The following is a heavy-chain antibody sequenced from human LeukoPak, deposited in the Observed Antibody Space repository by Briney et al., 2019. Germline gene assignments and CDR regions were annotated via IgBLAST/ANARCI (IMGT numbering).Heavy chain of an antibody. D-gene: IGHD1-26*01. V-gene: IGHV3-30*02. J-gene: IGHJ3*02. CDR2: IRFDGSDK. CDR3: AKDPVLVGATPDAFDI. Sequence: GGSLRLSCAASGFTFSSYVMHWVRQAPGKGLEWVAFIRFDGSDKNYADSVKGRFTISRDNSKNTLFLQMNSLRGEDTAVYYCAKDPVLVGATPDAFDIWGQGTMVTVSS. CDR1: GFTFSSYV.